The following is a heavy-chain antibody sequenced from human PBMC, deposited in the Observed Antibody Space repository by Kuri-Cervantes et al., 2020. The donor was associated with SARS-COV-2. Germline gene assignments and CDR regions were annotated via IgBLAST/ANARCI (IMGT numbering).Heavy chain of an antibody. CDR2: ISGSGGST. D-gene: IGHD3-22*01. J-gene: IGHJ4*02. CDR3: ASGYSIDY. Sequence: GESLKISCAASGFTFSSYAMSWVRQAPGKGPEWVSAISGSGGSTYYADSVKGRFTISRDNSKNTLYLQMNSLRAEDTAVYYCASGYSIDYWGQGTLVTVSS. V-gene: IGHV3-23*01. CDR1: GFTFSSYA.